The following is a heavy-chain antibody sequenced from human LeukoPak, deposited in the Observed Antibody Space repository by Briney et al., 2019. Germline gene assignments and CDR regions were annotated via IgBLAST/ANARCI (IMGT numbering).Heavy chain of an antibody. CDR1: GFTFSENA. CDR2: TDADGWKT. CDR3: ARYGSGNHYKDPFDY. V-gene: IGHV3-48*02. Sequence: GGPLRLSCAASGFTFSENAMNWVRQAPGKGLEWLSHTDADGWKTYYADSVRGRFTMSRDNAKNSLYLQMNSLRDEDTAVYYCARYGSGNHYKDPFDYWGPGTQVTVSS. J-gene: IGHJ4*02. D-gene: IGHD3-10*01.